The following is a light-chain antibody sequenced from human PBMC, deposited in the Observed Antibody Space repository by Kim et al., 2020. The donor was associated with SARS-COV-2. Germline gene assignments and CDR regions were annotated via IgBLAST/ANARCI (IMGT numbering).Light chain of an antibody. Sequence: QSITISCTGTSSDVVGYNYVSWYQPHPGKAPKLMIYDVSDRPSGISNRFSGSKSGNTASLTISGLQAEDEADYYCRSYTNSSTLVVFGGGTQLTVL. CDR3: RSYTNSSTLVV. J-gene: IGLJ2*01. CDR1: SSDVVGYNY. CDR2: DVS. V-gene: IGLV2-14*03.